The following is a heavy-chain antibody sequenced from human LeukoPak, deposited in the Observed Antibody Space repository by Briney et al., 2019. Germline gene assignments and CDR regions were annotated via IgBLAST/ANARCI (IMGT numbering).Heavy chain of an antibody. Sequence: GGSLRLSCAASGFTFSSYAMHWVRQAPGKGLEWVAVISYDGSNKYYADSVKGRFTISRDNSKNTLYLQMNSLRAEDTAVYYCAKDFIVAGSFDYWGQGTLVTVSS. CDR2: ISYDGSNK. J-gene: IGHJ4*02. CDR1: GFTFSSYA. CDR3: AKDFIVAGSFDY. V-gene: IGHV3-30-3*01. D-gene: IGHD5-12*01.